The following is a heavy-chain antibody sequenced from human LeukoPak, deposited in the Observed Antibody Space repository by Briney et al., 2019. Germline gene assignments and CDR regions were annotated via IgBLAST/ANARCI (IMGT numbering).Heavy chain of an antibody. D-gene: IGHD2-2*01. CDR2: INPSGGCT. CDR3: AREAGYCSSTSCYALYYYYGMDV. Sequence: GASVKVSCKASGYTFTSHYMHWVRQAPGQGLEWMGIINPSGGCTSYAQKFQGRVTMTRDTSTSTVYMELSSLRSEDTAVYYCAREAGYCSSTSCYALYYYYGMDVWGEGTTVTVSA. V-gene: IGHV1-46*01. CDR1: GYTFTSHY. J-gene: IGHJ6*04.